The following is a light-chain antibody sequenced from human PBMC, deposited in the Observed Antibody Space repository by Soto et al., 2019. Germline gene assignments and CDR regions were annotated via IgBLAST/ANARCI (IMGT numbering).Light chain of an antibody. CDR3: QQYYNTPQP. CDR1: QTVFYSSNNTNY. V-gene: IGKV4-1*01. J-gene: IGKJ1*01. Sequence: MSHSQEYLAVSPGERATLNCKSTQTVFYSSNNTNYLAWYQQKPGQPPKLLIYWASTRESGVPDRLSGSGSGADFTLTISSLQAEDVAVYYCQQYYNTPQPFGQGTKADIK. CDR2: WAS.